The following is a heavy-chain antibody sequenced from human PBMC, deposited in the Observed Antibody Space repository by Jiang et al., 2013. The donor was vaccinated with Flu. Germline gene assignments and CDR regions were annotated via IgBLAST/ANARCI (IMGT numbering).Heavy chain of an antibody. CDR1: GGTFSSYA. D-gene: IGHD2-2*01. CDR3: ARGEIVVVPAATFYYYGMDV. CDR2: ISAYNGNT. V-gene: IGHV1-18*01. J-gene: IGHJ6*02. Sequence: QSGAEVKKPGSSVKVSCKASGGTFSSYAISWVRQAPGQGLEWMGWISAYNGNTNYAQKLQGRVTMTTDTSTSTAYMELSSLRSEDTAVYYCARGEIVVVPAATFYYYGMDVWGQGTT.